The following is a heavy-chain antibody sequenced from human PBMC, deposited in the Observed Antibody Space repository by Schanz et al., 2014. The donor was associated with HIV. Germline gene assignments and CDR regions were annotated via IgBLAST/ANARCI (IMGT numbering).Heavy chain of an antibody. D-gene: IGHD2-15*01. Sequence: QVQLVESGGGVVQPGRSLRLSCAASGFTFSNYGMHWVRQAPGKGLEWVAVIWSDGKNKYYADSVKGRFTISRDNSKNTLYLQMNSLRAEDTAVFYCSREGRYCHSGICYGHFDHWGQGVLVTVSS. J-gene: IGHJ4*02. CDR1: GFTFSNYG. V-gene: IGHV3-33*01. CDR2: IWSDGKNK. CDR3: SREGRYCHSGICYGHFDH.